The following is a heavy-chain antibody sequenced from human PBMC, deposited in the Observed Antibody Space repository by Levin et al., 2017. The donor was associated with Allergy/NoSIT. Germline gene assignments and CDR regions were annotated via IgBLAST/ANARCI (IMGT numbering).Heavy chain of an antibody. V-gene: IGHV3-74*01. CDR2: INSDGSST. D-gene: IGHD6-13*01. J-gene: IGHJ4*02. CDR3: ARGGAAAGILSY. CDR1: GFTFSSYW. Sequence: TGGSLRLSCAASGFTFSSYWMHWVRQAPGKGLVWVSRINSDGSSTSYADSVKGRFTISRDNAKNTLYLQMNSLRAEDTAVYYCARGGAAAGILSYWGQGTLVTVSS.